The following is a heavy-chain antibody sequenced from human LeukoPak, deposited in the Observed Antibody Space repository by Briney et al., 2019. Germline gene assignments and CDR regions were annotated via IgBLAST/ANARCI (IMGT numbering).Heavy chain of an antibody. Sequence: GGSLRLSCAASGFTVSSNYMSWVRQAPGKGLEWVSVISSSGSTYYADSVKGRFTISRDNSKDTLYLQMNSLRAEDTAVYYCARGGDSSGSIRSAFDIWGQGTMFTVSS. CDR3: ARGGDSSGSIRSAFDI. CDR2: ISSSGST. V-gene: IGHV3-53*01. CDR1: GFTVSSNY. J-gene: IGHJ3*02. D-gene: IGHD3-22*01.